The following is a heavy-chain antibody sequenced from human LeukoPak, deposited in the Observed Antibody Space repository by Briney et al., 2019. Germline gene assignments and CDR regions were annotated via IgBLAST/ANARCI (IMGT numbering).Heavy chain of an antibody. J-gene: IGHJ4*02. CDR1: GFTVSSKY. D-gene: IGHD5-24*01. Sequence: GGSLRLSCAASGFTVSSKYMSWVRLAPGKGLEWVANIKEDGTETYYVDSVKGRFTISRDNAKNSLYLQMNSLRVEDTAVYYCAKEGRSLQTYWGQGTLVTVSS. CDR3: AKEGRSLQTY. CDR2: IKEDGTET. V-gene: IGHV3-7*03.